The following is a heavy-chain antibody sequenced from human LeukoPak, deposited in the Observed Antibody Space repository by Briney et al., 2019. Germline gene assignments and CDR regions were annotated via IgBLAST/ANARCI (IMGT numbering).Heavy chain of an antibody. Sequence: PGGSLRLSCAASGFTFSSYAMSWVRQAPGKGLEWVSAISGSGGSTYYADSVKGRFTISRDNSKNMLYLQMNSLRAEDTAVYYCAKVPLGYCSSTSCFFDYWGQGTLVTVSS. J-gene: IGHJ4*02. V-gene: IGHV3-23*01. D-gene: IGHD2-2*01. CDR3: AKVPLGYCSSTSCFFDY. CDR2: ISGSGGST. CDR1: GFTFSSYA.